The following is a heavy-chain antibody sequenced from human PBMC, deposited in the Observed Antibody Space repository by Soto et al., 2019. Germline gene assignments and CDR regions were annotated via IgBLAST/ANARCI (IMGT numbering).Heavy chain of an antibody. Sequence: SETLSLTCTVSAASFSKYYWTWIRQSPGKGLEWIGYIYFNGNTNYNPSLKRRVTMSIDTSKKQFSLNLSSVTAADTAVYYCASVTFGGIVLAHWGQGALVTVSS. CDR1: AASFSKYY. CDR2: IYFNGNT. CDR3: ASVTFGGIVLAH. D-gene: IGHD3-16*01. V-gene: IGHV4-59*01. J-gene: IGHJ4*02.